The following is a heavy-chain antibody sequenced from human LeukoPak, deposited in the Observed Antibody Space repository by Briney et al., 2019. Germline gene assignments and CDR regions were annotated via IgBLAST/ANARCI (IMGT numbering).Heavy chain of an antibody. CDR1: GFTFSSYA. J-gene: IGHJ4*02. V-gene: IGHV3-23*01. CDR3: AKSRGESRGASNY. Sequence: PGGSLRLSRAASGFTFSSYAMNWVRQAPGKGLEWVSFISGSGDTTYYADSVKGRFTISRDKSKNTLYLQMNSLRAEDTAVYYCAKSRGESRGASNYWGQGTLVTVSS. D-gene: IGHD1-26*01. CDR2: ISGSGDTT.